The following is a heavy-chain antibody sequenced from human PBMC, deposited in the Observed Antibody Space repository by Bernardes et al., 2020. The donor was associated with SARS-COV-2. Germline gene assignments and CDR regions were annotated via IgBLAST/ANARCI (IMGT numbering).Heavy chain of an antibody. D-gene: IGHD3-3*01. CDR1: GGSISSISYY. CDR2: IYYSGIT. CDR3: ARLYYDFWSVYSSPVFDY. J-gene: IGHJ4*02. Sequence: SKPLSLTCSVSGGSISSISYYRGWRLQPPGKGPERIWSIYYSGITYYNTSLNSRVTISVDTSKNQFSLKLSSVTAADTAVYYCARLYYDFWSVYSSPVFDYWGQGTLVTVSS. V-gene: IGHV4-39*01.